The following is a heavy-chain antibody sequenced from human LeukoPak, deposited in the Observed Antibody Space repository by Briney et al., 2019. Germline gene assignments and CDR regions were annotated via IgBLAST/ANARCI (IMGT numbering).Heavy chain of an antibody. Sequence: GSLRLSSAASGXTFSSFPMTWVRQAPGKGLEWVSGISGSGDNTYYVDSVKGRFTISRDNSKNTLYLQMSSLRAEDTAVYYCAKGQLVLVSWGQGTLVTVSS. CDR1: GXTFSSFP. D-gene: IGHD6-13*01. J-gene: IGHJ5*02. CDR2: ISGSGDNT. CDR3: AKGQLVLVS. V-gene: IGHV3-23*01.